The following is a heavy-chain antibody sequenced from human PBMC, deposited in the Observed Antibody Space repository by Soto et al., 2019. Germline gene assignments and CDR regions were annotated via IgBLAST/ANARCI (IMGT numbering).Heavy chain of an antibody. CDR2: FDPEDGET. CDR1: GYTLTELS. CDR3: ATDTMVTRSNYASDY. J-gene: IGHJ4*02. Sequence: GASVKVSCKVSGYTLTELSMHWVRQAPGKGLEWMGGFDPEDGETIYAQKFQGRVTMTEDTSTDTAYMELSSLRSEDTAVYYCATDTMVTRSNYASDYWGQGTLVTVSS. D-gene: IGHD3-10*01. V-gene: IGHV1-24*01.